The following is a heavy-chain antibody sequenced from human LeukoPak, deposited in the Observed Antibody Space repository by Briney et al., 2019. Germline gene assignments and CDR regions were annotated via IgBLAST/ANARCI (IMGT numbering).Heavy chain of an antibody. CDR1: GGSFSGYY. Sequence: SETLSLTCAVYGGSFSGYYWSWIRQPPGKGLEWIGEINHSGSTNYNPSLKSRVTISVDTSKNQFSLKLSSVTAADTAVYYCASRCSSTSCFYYFDYWGQGTLVTVSS. CDR3: ASRCSSTSCFYYFDY. D-gene: IGHD2-2*01. V-gene: IGHV4-34*01. CDR2: INHSGST. J-gene: IGHJ4*02.